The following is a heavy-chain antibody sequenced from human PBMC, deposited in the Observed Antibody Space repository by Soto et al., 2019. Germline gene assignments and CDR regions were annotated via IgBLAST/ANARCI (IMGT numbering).Heavy chain of an antibody. CDR2: IYYSGST. CDR3: ARRGYGPGFPYYYGMDV. CDR1: GGSISSGCYY. V-gene: IGHV4-61*01. Sequence: LETLSLTCAVSGGSISSGCYYWSWIRQPPGKGLEWIGYIYYSGSTNYNPSLKSRVTMSVDTPKNQFSLKLSSVTAADTAVYYCARRGYGPGFPYYYGMDVWGQGTTVTVSS. J-gene: IGHJ6*02. D-gene: IGHD3-10*01.